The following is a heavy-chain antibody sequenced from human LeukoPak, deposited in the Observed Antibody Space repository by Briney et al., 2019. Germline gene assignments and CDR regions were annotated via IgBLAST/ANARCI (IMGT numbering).Heavy chain of an antibody. CDR3: ARERPPGDSSNWFLEGYFDI. V-gene: IGHV1-69*05. CDR2: LIPIFGTA. CDR1: GGTFSSYA. D-gene: IGHD6-13*01. Sequence: SSAKVSCKASGGTFSSYAISWVRPAPGPGLEWMGALIPIFGTANYAQKFQGRVTITTDESTSTAYMELSTLRSDDTAVYYCARERPPGDSSNWFLEGYFDIWGQGTLVTVSS. J-gene: IGHJ4*02.